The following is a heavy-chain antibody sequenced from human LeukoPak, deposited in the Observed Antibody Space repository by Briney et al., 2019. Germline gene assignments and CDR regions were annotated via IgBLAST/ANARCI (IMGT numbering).Heavy chain of an antibody. J-gene: IGHJ4*02. Sequence: GGSLRLSCAASGFTFSSYAMSWVRQAPGKGLGWVSAISGSGGSTYYADSVKVRFTISRDNSKNTLYLQMNSLRAEDTAVYYCAKRSFSYTAMVYYFDYWGQGTLVTVSS. CDR3: AKRSFSYTAMVYYFDY. CDR1: GFTFSSYA. V-gene: IGHV3-23*01. CDR2: ISGSGGST. D-gene: IGHD5-18*01.